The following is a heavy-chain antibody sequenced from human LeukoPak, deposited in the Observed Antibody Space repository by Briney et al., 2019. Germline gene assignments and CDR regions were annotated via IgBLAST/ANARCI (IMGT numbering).Heavy chain of an antibody. CDR1: GFTVSSNY. Sequence: PGGSLRLPCAASGFTVSSNYMSWVRQAPGKGLEWVSVIYSGGSTYYADSVKGRFTISRDNSKNTLYLQMNSLRAEDTAVYYCARAPFYGDFFFDYWGQGTLVTVSS. V-gene: IGHV3-53*01. CDR2: IYSGGST. D-gene: IGHD4-17*01. CDR3: ARAPFYGDFFFDY. J-gene: IGHJ4*02.